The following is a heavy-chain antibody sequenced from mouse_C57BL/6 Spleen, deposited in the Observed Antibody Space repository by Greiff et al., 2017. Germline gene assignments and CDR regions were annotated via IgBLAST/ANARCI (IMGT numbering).Heavy chain of an antibody. CDR1: GFTFSDYY. V-gene: IGHV5-12*01. D-gene: IGHD2-10*02. Sequence: EVQGVESGGGLVQPGGSLKLSCAASGFTFSDYYMYWVRQTPEKRLEWVAYISNGGGSTYYPDTVKGRFTISRDNAKNTLYLQMSRLKSEDTAMYYCARHDPSQRGPYWGQGTLVTVSA. CDR3: ARHDPSQRGPY. CDR2: ISNGGGST. J-gene: IGHJ3*01.